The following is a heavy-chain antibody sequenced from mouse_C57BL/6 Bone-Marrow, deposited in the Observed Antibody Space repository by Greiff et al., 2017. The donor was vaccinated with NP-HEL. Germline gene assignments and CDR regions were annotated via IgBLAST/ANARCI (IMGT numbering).Heavy chain of an antibody. CDR1: GFNITDYY. CDR3: AGYGYERTWFAY. CDR2: IDPEDGET. V-gene: IGHV14-2*01. J-gene: IGHJ3*01. D-gene: IGHD2-2*01. Sequence: VQLKESGAELVKPGASVKLSCTASGFNITDYYMHWVKQRTEQGLEWIGRIDPEDGETKYAPKFQGKATITADTSSNTAYLQLSSLTSEDTAVYYGAGYGYERTWFAYWGQGTLVTVSA.